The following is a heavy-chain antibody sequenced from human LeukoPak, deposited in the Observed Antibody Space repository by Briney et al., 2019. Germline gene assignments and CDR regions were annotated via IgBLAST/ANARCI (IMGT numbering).Heavy chain of an antibody. D-gene: IGHD6-19*01. CDR2: FAYSGTT. CDR3: ARPHSSGWYGVYDI. Sequence: PSETLSLTCTVSDGSISSHYWSWIRQPPGKGLEWIGHFAYSGTTSYNASLKSRVTISVDTSKNQFSLALTSVTAADTAVYYCARPHSSGWYGVYDIWGQGTMVTVYS. V-gene: IGHV4-59*08. CDR1: DGSISSHY. J-gene: IGHJ3*02.